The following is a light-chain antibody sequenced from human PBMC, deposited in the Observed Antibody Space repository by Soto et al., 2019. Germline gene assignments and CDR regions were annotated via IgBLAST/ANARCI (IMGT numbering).Light chain of an antibody. CDR2: GAS. V-gene: IGKV3-15*01. CDR3: QQYNTWPRK. CDR1: QSVSSGY. J-gene: IGKJ1*01. Sequence: ELVMTQSPATLSVSPGERATLSCRASQSVSSGYLAWYQQKPGQAPRLLIYGASTRATGIPARFSGSGSGTEFTLTISSLQSEDYAVYYCQQYNTWPRKCGQGTKGAIK.